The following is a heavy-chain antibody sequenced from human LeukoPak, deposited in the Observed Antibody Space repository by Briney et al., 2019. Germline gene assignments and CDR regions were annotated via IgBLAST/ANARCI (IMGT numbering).Heavy chain of an antibody. Sequence: PSETLSLTCTVSGGSISGYFWSWIRQPPGKGLEFIGYIYYTGGTNYNPSLKSRVTISVDTSKNQLSLKLSSVTAADTAVYYCARQGIAAAGTRDWGQGTLVTVSS. CDR2: IYYTGGT. V-gene: IGHV4-59*12. J-gene: IGHJ4*02. CDR3: ARQGIAAAGTRD. D-gene: IGHD6-13*01. CDR1: GGSISGYF.